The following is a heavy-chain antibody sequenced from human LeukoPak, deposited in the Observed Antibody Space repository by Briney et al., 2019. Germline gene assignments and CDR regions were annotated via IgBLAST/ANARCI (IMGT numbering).Heavy chain of an antibody. Sequence: KPSETLSLTCTVSGGSVSSGSYYWSWIRQPPGKGLEWIGYIYYSGSTNYNPSLKSRVTISVDTSKNQFSLMLSSVTAADTAVYYCARESSGSRPYYYYYGMDVWGQGTTVTVSS. CDR3: ARESSGSRPYYYYYGMDV. J-gene: IGHJ6*02. D-gene: IGHD1-26*01. CDR1: GGSVSSGSYY. CDR2: IYYSGST. V-gene: IGHV4-61*01.